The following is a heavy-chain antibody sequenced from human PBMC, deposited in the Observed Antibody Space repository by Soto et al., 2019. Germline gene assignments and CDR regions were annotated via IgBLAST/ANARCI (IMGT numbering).Heavy chain of an antibody. CDR1: GFTVSSNY. CDR3: ARVNTAMVGDYYYYYGMDV. J-gene: IGHJ6*02. Sequence: GGSLRLSCAASGFTVSSNYMSWVRQAPGKGLEWVSVIYSGGSTYYADSVKGRFTISRHNSKNTLYLQMNSLRAADTAVYYCARVNTAMVGDYYYYYGMDVWGQGTTVTVSS. D-gene: IGHD5-18*01. CDR2: IYSGGST. V-gene: IGHV3-53*04.